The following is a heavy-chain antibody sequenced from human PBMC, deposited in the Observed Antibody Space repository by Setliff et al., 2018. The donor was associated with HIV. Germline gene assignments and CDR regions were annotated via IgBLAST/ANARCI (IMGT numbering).Heavy chain of an antibody. Sequence: ASVKVSCKASGYTFTGYYLHWVRQAPGQGLEWMGWIDPNSGDTNYEQKFRGRVSMTRDTSISTVYMELSSLRSDDTAVYYCARAAGYSSSWHRYAFEIWGQGTMVTVSS. CDR3: ARAAGYSSSWHRYAFEI. CDR1: GYTFTGYY. CDR2: IDPNSGDT. D-gene: IGHD6-13*01. J-gene: IGHJ3*02. V-gene: IGHV1-2*02.